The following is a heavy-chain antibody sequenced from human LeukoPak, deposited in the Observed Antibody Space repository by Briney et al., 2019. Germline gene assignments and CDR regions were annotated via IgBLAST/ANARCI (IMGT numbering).Heavy chain of an antibody. V-gene: IGHV4-4*07. J-gene: IGHJ5*02. D-gene: IGHD3-10*01. Sequence: SETLSLTCTVSGASISSDYWSWIRQSAEKGLEWIGRVHSGGSTKYNPSLQSRVTMSVDTSKNQFSLKLSSVTAADTAVYYCARGLLWFGELANWFDPWGQGTLVTVSS. CDR2: VHSGGST. CDR1: GASISSDY. CDR3: ARGLLWFGELANWFDP.